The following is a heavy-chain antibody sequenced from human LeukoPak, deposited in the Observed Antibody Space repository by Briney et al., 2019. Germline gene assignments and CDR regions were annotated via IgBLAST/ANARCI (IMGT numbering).Heavy chain of an antibody. D-gene: IGHD2-21*02. CDR3: AREVLLCGGDCYRDAFDI. CDR2: MYYSGIT. V-gene: IGHV4-59*01. Sequence: SETLSLTCTVSGGSISSYYRSWIRQPPGKGLKWIGYMYYSGITNYNPSLKSRVTISVDTSKNQFSLQLSSVTAADTAVYYCAREVLLCGGDCYRDAFDIWGQGTMVTVSS. J-gene: IGHJ3*02. CDR1: GGSISSYY.